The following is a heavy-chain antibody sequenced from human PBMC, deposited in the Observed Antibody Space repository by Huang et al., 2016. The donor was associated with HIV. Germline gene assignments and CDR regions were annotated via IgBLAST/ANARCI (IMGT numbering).Heavy chain of an antibody. J-gene: IGHJ4*02. D-gene: IGHD3-3*01. CDR1: GGSISTHY. CDR3: ARGHNDFWRGYRRMYFFDH. V-gene: IGHV4-59*11. Sequence: QVQLQESGPGLVKPSETLSLTCTVSGGSISTHYWSWLRQPPGKGLEWIGSIDYSGSTNYIPARKSRVTILLDTSKNQFSLRVNSVTAADTAMYYCARGHNDFWRGYRRMYFFDHWGQGTLVTVSS. CDR2: IDYSGST.